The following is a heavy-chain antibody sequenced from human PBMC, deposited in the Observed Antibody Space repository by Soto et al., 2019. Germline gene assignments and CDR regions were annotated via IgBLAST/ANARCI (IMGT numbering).Heavy chain of an antibody. J-gene: IGHJ6*02. V-gene: IGHV3-21*01. CDR1: GFTFSSYS. CDR3: ARDLLVSYYGMDV. CDR2: ISSSSSYI. D-gene: IGHD2-8*01. Sequence: GGSLRLSCAASGFTFSSYSMNWVRQAPGKGLEWVSSISSSSSYIYYADSVKGRFTISRDNAKNSLYLQMNSLRAEDTAVYYCARDLLVSYYGMDVWGQGTTVTVYS.